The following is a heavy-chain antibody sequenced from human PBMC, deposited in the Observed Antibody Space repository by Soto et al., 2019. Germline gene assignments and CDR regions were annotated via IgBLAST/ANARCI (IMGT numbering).Heavy chain of an antibody. J-gene: IGHJ3*02. V-gene: IGHV3-66*01. CDR1: GFTVSSNY. CDR3: ARSYGDYGYYDAFDI. CDR2: IYSGGST. Sequence: EVQLVESGGGLVQPGGSLRLSCAASGFTVSSNYMSWVRQAPGKGLEWVSVIYSGGSTYYADSVKGRFTISRDNSKNTLYLQMNSLRAEDTAVYYCARSYGDYGYYDAFDIWGQGTMVTVSS. D-gene: IGHD4-17*01.